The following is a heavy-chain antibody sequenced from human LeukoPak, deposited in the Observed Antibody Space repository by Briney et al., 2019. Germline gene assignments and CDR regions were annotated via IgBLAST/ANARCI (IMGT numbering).Heavy chain of an antibody. CDR2: IYYSGST. V-gene: IGHV4-39*01. J-gene: IGHJ3*02. Sequence: SETLSLPCTVSGGPIRSSSYYWGWIRQPPGKGLEWIGSIYYSGSTYYNPSLKSRVTISVDTSKSQFSLKQSSVTAEDTSVYYCARHWRFYHVTYYYDSSVSLDAFDIWGQGTMVTVSS. CDR3: ARHWRFYHVTYYYDSSVSLDAFDI. D-gene: IGHD3-22*01. CDR1: GGPIRSSSYY.